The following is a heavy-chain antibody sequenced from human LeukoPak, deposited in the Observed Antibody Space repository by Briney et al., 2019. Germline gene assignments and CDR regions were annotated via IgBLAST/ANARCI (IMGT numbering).Heavy chain of an antibody. CDR1: GYTFTSYG. V-gene: IGHV1-18*01. J-gene: IGHJ4*02. D-gene: IGHD1-26*01. CDR2: ISAYNGNT. Sequence: ASVNVSCKASGYTFTSYGISWVRQAPGHGLEWMGWISAYNGNTNYAQKLQGRVTMTTAKSTSTAYTELRSLRSDDTAVYYCARVGASRLGRPFDYWGQGTLVTVSS. CDR3: ARVGASRLGRPFDY.